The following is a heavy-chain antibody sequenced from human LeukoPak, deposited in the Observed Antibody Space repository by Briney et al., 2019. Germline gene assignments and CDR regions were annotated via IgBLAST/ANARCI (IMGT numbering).Heavy chain of an antibody. Sequence: SETLSLTCTVSGDSISSYYWSWIRQPPGKGLEWIGYIYYSGSTNYNPSLKSRVTISVDTSKNQFSLQLNSVTPEDTAVYYCARSDKRPQVSGLGSTMVRGVIRGDYFDYWGQGTLVTVSS. CDR2: IYYSGST. D-gene: IGHD3-10*01. J-gene: IGHJ4*02. CDR3: ARSDKRPQVSGLGSTMVRGVIRGDYFDY. CDR1: GDSISSYY. V-gene: IGHV4-59*12.